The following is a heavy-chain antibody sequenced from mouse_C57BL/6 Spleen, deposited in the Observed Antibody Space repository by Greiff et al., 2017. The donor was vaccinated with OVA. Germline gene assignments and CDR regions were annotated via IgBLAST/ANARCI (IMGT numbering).Heavy chain of an antibody. Sequence: QVQLQQPGAELVKPGASVKLSCKASGYTFTSYWMQWVKQRPGQGLEWIGEIDPSDSYTNYNQKFKGKATWTVDTSSSTAYMQLSSLTSEDSAVYYCARGGSFMDYWGQGTSVTVSS. D-gene: IGHD1-1*02. CDR2: IDPSDSYT. CDR3: ARGGSFMDY. V-gene: IGHV1-50*01. J-gene: IGHJ4*01. CDR1: GYTFTSYW.